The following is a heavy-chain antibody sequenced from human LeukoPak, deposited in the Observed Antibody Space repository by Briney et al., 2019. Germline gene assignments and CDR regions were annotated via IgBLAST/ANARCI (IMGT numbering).Heavy chain of an antibody. CDR3: AREVYSYGLGAFDY. CDR2: VSIDGNTK. J-gene: IGHJ4*02. Sequence: GSLRLSCAASGFTLSSYAVHWVRQAPGEGLEWLAVVSIDGNTKFYADSVKGRFTISRDNFENTVSLQVNSLRAADTAVYYCAREVYSYGLGAFDYWGQGTLVTVSS. V-gene: IGHV3-30*04. CDR1: GFTLSSYA. D-gene: IGHD5-18*01.